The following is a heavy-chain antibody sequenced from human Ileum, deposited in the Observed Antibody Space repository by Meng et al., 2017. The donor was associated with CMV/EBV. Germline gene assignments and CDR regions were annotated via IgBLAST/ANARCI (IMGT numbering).Heavy chain of an antibody. J-gene: IGHJ3*02. CDR3: ARGKGTAPWGLVVIRRQDAFDI. D-gene: IGHD3-22*01. CDR2: ISAYNGNT. CDR1: GYTFTSYG. Sequence: ASVKVSCKASGYTFTSYGISWVRQAPGQGLEWMGWISAYNGNTNYAQKLQGRVTMTTDTSTSTAYMELRSLRSDDTAVYYCARGKGTAPWGLVVIRRQDAFDIWGQGTMVTVSS. V-gene: IGHV1-18*01.